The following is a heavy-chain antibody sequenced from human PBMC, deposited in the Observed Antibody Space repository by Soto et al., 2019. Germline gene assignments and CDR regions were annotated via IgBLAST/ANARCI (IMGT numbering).Heavy chain of an antibody. J-gene: IGHJ4*02. Sequence: GGSLRLSCAAFGFTFSNAWMSWVRQAPGKGLEWVGRIKSKTDGGTTDYAAPVKGRFTISRDDSKNTLYLQMNSLKTEDTAVYYCTTVEFPPAPYYDFWSGYQVDDYWGQGTLVTVSS. D-gene: IGHD3-3*01. CDR3: TTVEFPPAPYYDFWSGYQVDDY. V-gene: IGHV3-15*01. CDR2: IKSKTDGGTT. CDR1: GFTFSNAW.